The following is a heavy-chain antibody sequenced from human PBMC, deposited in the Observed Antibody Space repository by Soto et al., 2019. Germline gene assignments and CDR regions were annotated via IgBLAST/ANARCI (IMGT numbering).Heavy chain of an antibody. J-gene: IGHJ5*02. CDR3: ERRGLNDPSAP. CDR1: GASINISGYY. CDR2: VSYVGST. D-gene: IGHD1-1*01. Sequence: SETLSLTCTVSGASINISGYYWGWIRQSPGKGLEWIGSVSYVGSTYYNPSVKSRLSMSVDTSKNQFSLKLRSVTAADTAMYYCERRGLNDPSAPWRQGILVTVSS. V-gene: IGHV4-39*01.